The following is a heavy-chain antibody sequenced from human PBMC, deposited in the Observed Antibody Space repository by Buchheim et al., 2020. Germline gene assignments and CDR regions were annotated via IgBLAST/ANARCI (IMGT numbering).Heavy chain of an antibody. CDR2: ISGSSRTI. J-gene: IGHJ4*02. V-gene: IGHV3-48*01. CDR1: GFTFSSYS. Sequence: EVQLVESGGGLVQPGGSLRLSCAASGFTFSSYSMNWVRQAPGKGLAWVSYISGSSRTIYYADSVKGRFAIYRDSAKNSLYLQMNSLRAEDTAVYYCARVLYYYDSSGYSMGYWGQGTL. CDR3: ARVLYYYDSSGYSMGY. D-gene: IGHD3-22*01.